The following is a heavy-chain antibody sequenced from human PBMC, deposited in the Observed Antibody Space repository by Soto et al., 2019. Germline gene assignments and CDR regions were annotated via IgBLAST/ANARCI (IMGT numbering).Heavy chain of an antibody. CDR3: ASGRGVVIPAGTPDAFDV. CDR2: ISAFNGYT. Sequence: XSVKVSCKASVYIFNKYGFNWVRQAPGQGLEWMGRISAFNGYTNFAQKFQGRVTLTTGTSTNTAYMELSSLRSDDTAIYYCASGRGVVIPAGTPDAFDVWGQGTMATVSS. J-gene: IGHJ3*01. V-gene: IGHV1-18*01. D-gene: IGHD2-21*01. CDR1: VYIFNKYG.